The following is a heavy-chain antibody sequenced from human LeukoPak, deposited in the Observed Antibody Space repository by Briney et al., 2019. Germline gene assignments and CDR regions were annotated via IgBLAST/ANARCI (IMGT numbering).Heavy chain of an antibody. CDR2: IYQSGST. Sequence: PSETLSLTCTVSGDFSSSYYWTWIRQPPGKGLEWIGYIYQSGSTSYNPSLKSRVFMSVDTSKNQFSLKLSSVSAADTALYYCARGGREVDDIPLRIWGQGTKVTVSS. CDR3: ARGGREVDDIPLRI. V-gene: IGHV4-59*12. D-gene: IGHD5-24*01. CDR1: GDFSSSYY. J-gene: IGHJ3*02.